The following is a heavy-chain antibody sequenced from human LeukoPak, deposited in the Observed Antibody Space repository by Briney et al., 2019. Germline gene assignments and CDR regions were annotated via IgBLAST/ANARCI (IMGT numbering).Heavy chain of an antibody. J-gene: IGHJ5*02. Sequence: SETLSLTCTVSGGSISSSSYYWGWIRQPPGKGLEWIGSIYYSGSTYYNPSLKSRVTISVDTSKNQFSLKLSSVTAADTAVYYCARDHLGRGYLDPWGQGTLVTVSS. D-gene: IGHD5-12*01. CDR3: ARDHLGRGYLDP. V-gene: IGHV4-39*07. CDR2: IYYSGST. CDR1: GGSISSSSYY.